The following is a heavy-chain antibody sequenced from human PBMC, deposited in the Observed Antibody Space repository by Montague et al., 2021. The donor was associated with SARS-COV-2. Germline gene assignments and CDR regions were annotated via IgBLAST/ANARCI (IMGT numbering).Heavy chain of an antibody. CDR1: GDSVISDKYY. V-gene: IGHV4-61*01. Sequence: SETLSLTCTVTGDSVISDKYYWSWIRQPPGKGLEWIGFIYDSGSTSYNPSLHSRVTITIYTSKNQFSLNLMSVTPADTAVYYCVKGSGYPWGQGTLVTVSS. CDR3: VKGSGYP. CDR2: IYDSGST. J-gene: IGHJ5*02. D-gene: IGHD3-22*01.